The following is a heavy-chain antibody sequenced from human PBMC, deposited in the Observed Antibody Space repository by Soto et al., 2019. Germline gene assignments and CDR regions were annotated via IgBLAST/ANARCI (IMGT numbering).Heavy chain of an antibody. CDR3: AKQRHDYGGTSFDY. D-gene: IGHD4-17*01. J-gene: IGHJ4*02. CDR2: ISYDGSNK. CDR1: GFTFSSYG. V-gene: IGHV3-30*18. Sequence: QVQLVESGGGVVQPGRSLRLSCAASGFTFSSYGMHWVRQAPGKGLEWVAVISYDGSNKYYADSVKGRFTISRDNSKNTLYLPMNSLRAEDTALYYCAKQRHDYGGTSFDYWGQGTLVTVSS.